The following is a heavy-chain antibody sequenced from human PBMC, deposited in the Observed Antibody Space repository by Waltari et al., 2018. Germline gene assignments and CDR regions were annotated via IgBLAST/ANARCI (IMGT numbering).Heavy chain of an antibody. CDR2: INHSGST. D-gene: IGHD2-15*01. CDR3: ARGHRMKARTPVYYYYGMDV. J-gene: IGHJ6*02. CDR1: GGSFSGYY. Sequence: QVQLQQWGAGLLKPSETLSLTCAVYGGSFSGYYWSWIRQPPGKGLEWIGEINHSGSTNYNPSLKSRVTISVDTSKNQFSLKLSSVTAADTAVYYCARGHRMKARTPVYYYYGMDVWGQGTTVTISS. V-gene: IGHV4-34*01.